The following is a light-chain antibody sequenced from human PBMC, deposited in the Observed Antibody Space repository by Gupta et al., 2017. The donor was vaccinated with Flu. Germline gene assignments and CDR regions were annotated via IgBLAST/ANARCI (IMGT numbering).Light chain of an antibody. CDR1: NVGDSD. CDR3: GIWDVTVVGGV. CDR2: QNI. J-gene: IGLJ1*01. V-gene: IGLV1-51*01. Sequence: QSVLTQPPSVSARPGQKVTISCSNVGDSDAAWYQHVPGSAPRLLIYQNIRRPLGIPDRFSGSRFGPSATLDITGLQTGDEADYYCGIWDVTVVGGVFGTGTKVTVL.